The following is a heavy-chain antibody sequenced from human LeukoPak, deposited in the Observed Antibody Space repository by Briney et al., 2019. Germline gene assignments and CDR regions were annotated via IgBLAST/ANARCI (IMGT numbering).Heavy chain of an antibody. CDR2: FDPEDGET. CDR3: ATRKYDSSEPPLDGFDY. D-gene: IGHD3-22*01. V-gene: IGHV1-24*01. Sequence: ASVKVSCKASGGTFSSYAISWVRQAPGKGLEWMGGFDPEDGETIYAQKFQGRVTMTEDTSTDTAYMELSSLRSEDTAVYYCATRKYDSSEPPLDGFDYWGQGTLVTVSS. J-gene: IGHJ4*02. CDR1: GGTFSSYA.